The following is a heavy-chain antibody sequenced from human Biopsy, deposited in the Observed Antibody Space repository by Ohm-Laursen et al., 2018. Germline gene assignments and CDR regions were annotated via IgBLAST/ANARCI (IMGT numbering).Heavy chain of an antibody. CDR1: GFTFSSHG. CDR2: FSYDGINK. CDR3: LREAATGYYRTADF. J-gene: IGHJ4*02. D-gene: IGHD3-9*01. Sequence: SLRLSCSAPGFTFSSHGMHWVRQAPGKGLEWVAHFSYDGINKHYADSVKGRFTISRDNSKNTLSLQMNSLRVEDTAMYYCLREAATGYYRTADFWGQGTLVTVSS. V-gene: IGHV3-30*03.